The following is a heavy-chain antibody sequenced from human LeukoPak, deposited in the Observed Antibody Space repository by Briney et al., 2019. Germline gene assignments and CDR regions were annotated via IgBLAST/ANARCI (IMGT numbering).Heavy chain of an antibody. J-gene: IGHJ4*02. CDR2: IYYSGST. V-gene: IGHV4-39*01. CDR1: GGSISSSSYY. D-gene: IGHD2-2*01. Sequence: SETLSLTCTVSGGSISSSSYYWGWIRQPPGKGLEWIGSIYYSGSTYYNPSLKSRVTISVDSSKNQFSLKLSSVTAADTAVYYCASASVVGYFDYWGQGTLVTVSS. CDR3: ASASVVGYFDY.